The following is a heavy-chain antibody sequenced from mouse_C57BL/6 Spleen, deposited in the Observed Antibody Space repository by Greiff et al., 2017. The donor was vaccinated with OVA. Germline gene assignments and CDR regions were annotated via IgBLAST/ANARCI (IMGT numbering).Heavy chain of an antibody. CDR3: ARDYYDSYWFAY. D-gene: IGHD1-1*01. CDR2: INPNNGGT. Sequence: EVQLQQSGPELVKPGASVKISCKASGYTFTDYYMNWVKQSHGKSLEWIGDINPNNGGTSYNQKFKGKATLTVDKSSSTAYMELRSLTSEDSAVYYCARDYYDSYWFAYWGQGTLVTVSA. V-gene: IGHV1-26*01. CDR1: GYTFTDYY. J-gene: IGHJ3*01.